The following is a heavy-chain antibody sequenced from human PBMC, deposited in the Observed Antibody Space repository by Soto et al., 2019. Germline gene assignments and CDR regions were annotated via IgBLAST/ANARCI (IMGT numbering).Heavy chain of an antibody. CDR1: GGSISSYY. V-gene: IGHV4-59*01. Sequence: SETLSLTCTVSGGSISSYYWSWIRQPPGKGLEWIGYIYYSGSTNYNPSLKSRVTISVDTSKNQFSLKLSSVTAADTAVYYCARALDYDILTGNKFDPWGQGTLVTVSS. J-gene: IGHJ5*02. CDR2: IYYSGST. D-gene: IGHD3-9*01. CDR3: ARALDYDILTGNKFDP.